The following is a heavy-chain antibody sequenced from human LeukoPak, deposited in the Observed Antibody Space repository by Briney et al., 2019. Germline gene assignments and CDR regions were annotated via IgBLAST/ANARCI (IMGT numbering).Heavy chain of an antibody. D-gene: IGHD1-7*01. J-gene: IGHJ4*02. CDR3: ATNYFAS. CDR1: GGSFSGYY. V-gene: IGHV3-7*01. Sequence: ETLSLTCAVYGGSFSGYYWSWIRQPPGKGLEWVANINQDESETHYVDSVKGRFTISRDNAKNSLYLQMNSLRAEDTAVYYCATNYFASWGQGTLVTVSS. CDR2: INQDESET.